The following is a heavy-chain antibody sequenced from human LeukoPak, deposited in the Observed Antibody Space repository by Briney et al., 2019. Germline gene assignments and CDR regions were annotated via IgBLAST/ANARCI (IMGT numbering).Heavy chain of an antibody. CDR3: AISGYSYGFRDYYYYGMDV. CDR1: GFTFDDYA. D-gene: IGHD5-18*01. CDR2: ISGDGGST. Sequence: TGGSLRLSCAASGFTFDDYAMHWVRQAPGKGLEWVSLISGDGGSTYYADSVKGRFTISRDNSKDSLYLQMNSLRTEDTALYYRAISGYSYGFRDYYYYGMDVWGQGTTVTVSS. J-gene: IGHJ6*02. V-gene: IGHV3-43*02.